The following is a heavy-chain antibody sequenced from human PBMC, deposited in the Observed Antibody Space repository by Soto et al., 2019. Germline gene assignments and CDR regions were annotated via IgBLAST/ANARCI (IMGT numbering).Heavy chain of an antibody. CDR3: ASRDPGTSVDY. D-gene: IGHD1-7*01. V-gene: IGHV4-4*02. J-gene: IGHJ4*02. CDR2: IYRTGST. CDR1: GGSFTSNNW. Sequence: SETLSLTCAVSGGSFTSNNWWTWVRQPPVQGLGWIGEIYRTGSTNYNPSLKSRVTISLDKSENQFSLKVTSLTAADTAVYYCASRDPGTSVDYWGQGTLVTVSS.